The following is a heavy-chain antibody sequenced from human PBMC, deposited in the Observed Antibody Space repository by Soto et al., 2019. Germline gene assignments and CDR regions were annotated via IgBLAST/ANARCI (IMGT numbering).Heavy chain of an antibody. V-gene: IGHV4-59*01. CDR3: ARDIGYYYASSGSIAFDF. Sequence: SETLSLTCTVSGGSISDYYWSWIRQPPGRGLEWIGYILYNGDTKYNPSLKSRVTISVDTSKNQFSLKLTSVTAADTAIYYCARDIGYYYASSGSIAFDFWGQGTMVTVSS. J-gene: IGHJ3*01. CDR1: GGSISDYY. D-gene: IGHD3-22*01. CDR2: ILYNGDT.